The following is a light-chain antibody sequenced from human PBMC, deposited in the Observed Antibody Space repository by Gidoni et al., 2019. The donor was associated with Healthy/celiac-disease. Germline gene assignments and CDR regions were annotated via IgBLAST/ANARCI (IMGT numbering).Light chain of an antibody. CDR1: QGISSY. CDR3: QQLNSYPRT. CDR2: AAY. Sequence: DIQLTQSPSFLSASVGDRVTITCRASQGISSYLAWYQQKPGKAPKLLIYAAYTLQSGVPSRFRGSGSGTEFTLTISSLQPEDFATYYCQQLNSYPRTFGQGTKVEIK. V-gene: IGKV1-9*01. J-gene: IGKJ1*01.